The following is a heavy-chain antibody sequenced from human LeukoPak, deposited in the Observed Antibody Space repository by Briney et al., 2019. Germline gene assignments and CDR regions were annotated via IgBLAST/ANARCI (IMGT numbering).Heavy chain of an antibody. V-gene: IGHV4-39*01. J-gene: IGHJ1*01. CDR3: ARVVAGTKDFQY. Sequence: SETLSLTRTVSGGPISSPNHFWRWVRQPPGKGLEWIGSVCYGGSTYSNPSLKSRVTMSADTSKNQFSLTLSSVTATDTAVYYCARVVAGTKDFQYWGQGTLVTVSS. D-gene: IGHD6-19*01. CDR1: GGPISSPNHF. CDR2: VCYGGST.